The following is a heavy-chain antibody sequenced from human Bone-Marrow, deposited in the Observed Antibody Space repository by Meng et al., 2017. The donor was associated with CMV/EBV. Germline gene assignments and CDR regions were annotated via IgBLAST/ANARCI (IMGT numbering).Heavy chain of an antibody. CDR1: GGTFSSYA. J-gene: IGHJ6*02. CDR2: IIPIFGTA. D-gene: IGHD4-23*01. Sequence: SVKVSCKASGGTFSSYAISWVRQAPGQGLEWMGGIIPIFGTANYAQKFQGRVTITTDESTSTAYMELSSLRSEDTAVYYCAVTMVVTPGGHIYYYYGMDVWGQGTTVTVYS. CDR3: AVTMVVTPGGHIYYYYGMDV. V-gene: IGHV1-69*05.